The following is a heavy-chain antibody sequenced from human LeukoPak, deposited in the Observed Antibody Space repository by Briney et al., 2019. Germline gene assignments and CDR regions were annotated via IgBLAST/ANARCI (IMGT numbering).Heavy chain of an antibody. CDR1: GGSINGYY. CDR3: ARGPAAIHP. D-gene: IGHD2-2*01. Sequence: SETLSLTCTVSGGSINGYYWSWIRQPPGKGLEWLGYIYYSGSTNYSPSLKSRVTISVDTSKNQFFLKLTSVTAADTAVYYCARGPAAIHPWGQGTLVTVSS. V-gene: IGHV4-59*12. CDR2: IYYSGST. J-gene: IGHJ5*02.